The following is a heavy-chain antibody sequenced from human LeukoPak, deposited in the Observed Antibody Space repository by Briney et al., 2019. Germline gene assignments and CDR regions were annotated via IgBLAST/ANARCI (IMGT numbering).Heavy chain of an antibody. Sequence: SETLSLTCAVYGGSFSGYYWSWIRQPPGKGLEWIGEINHSGSTNYNPSLKSRVTISVDTSKNQFSLKLSSVTAADTAVYYCARAQGYGSPFRTYYDFWSGYPLLDYWGQGTLVTVSS. CDR1: GGSFSGYY. J-gene: IGHJ4*02. CDR2: INHSGST. CDR3: ARAQGYGSPFRTYYDFWSGYPLLDY. D-gene: IGHD3-3*01. V-gene: IGHV4-34*01.